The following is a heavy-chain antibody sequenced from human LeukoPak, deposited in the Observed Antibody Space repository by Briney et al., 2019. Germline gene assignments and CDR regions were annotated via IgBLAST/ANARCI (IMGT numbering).Heavy chain of an antibody. V-gene: IGHV1-18*01. D-gene: IGHD6-19*01. CDR1: GYTFTSYG. Sequence: GASVKVSCKASGYTFTSYGISWVRQAPGQGLEWMGWISAYNGNTNYAQKLLGRVTMTTDTSTSTAYMELRSLRSDDTAVYYCARDSGWYSIYYYGMDVWGQGTTVTVSS. J-gene: IGHJ6*02. CDR3: ARDSGWYSIYYYGMDV. CDR2: ISAYNGNT.